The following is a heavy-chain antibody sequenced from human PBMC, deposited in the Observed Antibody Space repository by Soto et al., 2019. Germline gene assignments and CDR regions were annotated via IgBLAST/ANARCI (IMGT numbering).Heavy chain of an antibody. CDR3: ARDASGFSGSHYIDYFNY. D-gene: IGHD1-26*01. V-gene: IGHV1-3*01. Sequence: ASVKVSCKTSGFTFTSSAIQWVRQARGQRHEWMGWINGGNGNTNYSEHFQGRVTITRDISAGTVYMQLSSLTSEDTAVYYCARDASGFSGSHYIDYFNYWGQGALVTVSS. J-gene: IGHJ4*02. CDR1: GFTFTSSA. CDR2: INGGNGNT.